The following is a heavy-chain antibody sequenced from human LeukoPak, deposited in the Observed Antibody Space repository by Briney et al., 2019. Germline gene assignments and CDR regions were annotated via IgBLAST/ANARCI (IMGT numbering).Heavy chain of an antibody. J-gene: IGHJ2*01. V-gene: IGHV1-46*01. Sequence: ASVKVSCKASGYTFTTYYIHWVRQAPGQGLEWMGIINPSGGSTSYAQNFQGRITMTRDTSTSAVYMELSSLRFEDTAVYYCGRDPGVGGSWYFDLWGRGTLVTVSS. CDR2: INPSGGST. CDR1: GYTFTTYY. D-gene: IGHD1-26*01. CDR3: GRDPGVGGSWYFDL.